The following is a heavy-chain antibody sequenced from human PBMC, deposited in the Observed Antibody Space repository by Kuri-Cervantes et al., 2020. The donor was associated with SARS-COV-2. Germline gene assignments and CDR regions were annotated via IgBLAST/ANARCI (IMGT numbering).Heavy chain of an antibody. V-gene: IGHV1-8*01. CDR2: MNPNSGNT. J-gene: IGHJ5*02. CDR3: ASDSFSQWGGEPGSIWFDP. CDR1: GYTFTSYD. Sequence: ASVKVSCKASGYTFTSYDINWVRQATGQGLEWMGWMNPNSGNTGYAQKFQGRVTMTRNTSISTAYMELRSLRSDDTAVYYCASDSFSQWGGEPGSIWFDPWGQGTLVTVSS. D-gene: IGHD3-10*01.